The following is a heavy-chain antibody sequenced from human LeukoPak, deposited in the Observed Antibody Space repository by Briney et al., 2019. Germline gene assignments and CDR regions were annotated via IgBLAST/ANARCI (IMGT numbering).Heavy chain of an antibody. D-gene: IGHD1-7*01. CDR3: ARTTGNYGYYFDY. J-gene: IGHJ4*02. CDR1: SGSINFYY. Sequence: SETLSLTCTVSSGSINFYYWSWIRQTPGKGLEWIGYIYYRGSTNYNPSLKSRVTISVGTPKNQFSLNLSSVTAADTAIYYCARTTGNYGYYFDYWGQGAQVTDSS. CDR2: IYYRGST. V-gene: IGHV4-59*01.